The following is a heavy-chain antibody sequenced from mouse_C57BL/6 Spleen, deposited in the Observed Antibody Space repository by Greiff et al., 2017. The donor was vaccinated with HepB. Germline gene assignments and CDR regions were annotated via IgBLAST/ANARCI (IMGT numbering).Heavy chain of an antibody. V-gene: IGHV1-15*01. D-gene: IGHD2-4*01. CDR3: TPYYDYGRFAY. Sequence: QVQLQQSGAELVRPGASVTLSCKASGYTFTDYEMHWVKQTPVHGLEWIGAIDPETGGTAYNQKFKGKAILTADKSSSTAYMELRSLTSEDSAVYYCTPYYDYGRFAYWGQGTLVTVSA. CDR2: IDPETGGT. CDR1: GYTFTDYE. J-gene: IGHJ3*01.